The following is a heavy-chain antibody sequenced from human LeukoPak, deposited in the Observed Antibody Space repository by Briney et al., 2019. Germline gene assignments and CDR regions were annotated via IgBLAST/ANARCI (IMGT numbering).Heavy chain of an antibody. V-gene: IGHV3-7*01. CDR1: GFTFSSYW. Sequence: GGSLRLSCAASGFTFSSYWMSWVRQAPGKGLEWVANIKQDGSEKYYVDSEKGRFTISRDDAKNSLYLQMNSLRVENTAVYYCARPTVTTGVDAFDIWGRGTMVTVSS. J-gene: IGHJ3*02. D-gene: IGHD4-11*01. CDR2: IKQDGSEK. CDR3: ARPTVTTGVDAFDI.